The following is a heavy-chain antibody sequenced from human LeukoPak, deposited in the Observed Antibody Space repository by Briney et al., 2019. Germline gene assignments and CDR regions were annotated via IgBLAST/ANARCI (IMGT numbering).Heavy chain of an antibody. V-gene: IGHV1-18*01. CDR3: ARDAGLSGSGSYSDY. Sequence: ASVKVSCKASGYTFTSYGISWVRQAPGQGLEWMGWISAYNGNTNYAQKLQGRVTMTTDTSTSTAYMELRSLRSDDTAVYYCARDAGLSGSGSYSDYWGQGTLVTVSS. CDR1: GYTFTSYG. J-gene: IGHJ4*02. D-gene: IGHD3-10*01. CDR2: ISAYNGNT.